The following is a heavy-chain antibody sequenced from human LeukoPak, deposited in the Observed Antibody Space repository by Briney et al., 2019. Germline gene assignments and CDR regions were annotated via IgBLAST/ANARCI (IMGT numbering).Heavy chain of an antibody. CDR3: ARDLGSSSDY. CDR2: IHYSGST. J-gene: IGHJ4*02. D-gene: IGHD6-13*01. Sequence: SETLSLTCTVSGYSISSGYYWGWIRQPPGKGLEWIGYIHYSGSTNYNPSLKSRVTISVDTSKNQFSLKLSSVTAADTAVYYCARDLGSSSDYWGQGTLVTVSS. CDR1: GYSISSGYY. V-gene: IGHV4-61*01.